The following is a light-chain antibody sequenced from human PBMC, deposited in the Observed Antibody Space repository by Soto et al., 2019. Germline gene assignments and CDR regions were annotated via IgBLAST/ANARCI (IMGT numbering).Light chain of an antibody. V-gene: IGKV1-39*01. J-gene: IGKJ4*01. CDR1: QDISNY. Sequence: DIQMTQSPSSLSASTGDRVTITCQASQDISNYLNWFQQKPGEAPKFLIYGASSLQSGVPSRFSGSGSGTDFTLTISSVQHEDFETYYCQQNYSVPLSLGGGTKVDIK. CDR3: QQNYSVPLS. CDR2: GAS.